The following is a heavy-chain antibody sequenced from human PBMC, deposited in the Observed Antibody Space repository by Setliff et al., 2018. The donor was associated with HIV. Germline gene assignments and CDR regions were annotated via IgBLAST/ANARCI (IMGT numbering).Heavy chain of an antibody. V-gene: IGHV4-34*01. D-gene: IGHD3-10*01. CDR2: MDHSEGA. CDR1: LGTFTGYY. J-gene: IGHJ6*03. Sequence: PSETLSLTCSLHLGTFTGYYWTWIRQPPGKGLEWIGGMDHSEGANYNPSLKGRVTISLDRSRSQFSLKLTSATAADTAVYYCVRAVRGYWDFHYMDVWDKGTTVTVSS. CDR3: VRAVRGYWDFHYMDV.